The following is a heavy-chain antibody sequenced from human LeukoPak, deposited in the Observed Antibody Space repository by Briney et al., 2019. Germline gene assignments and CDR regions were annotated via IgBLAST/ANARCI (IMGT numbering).Heavy chain of an antibody. CDR2: IYYSGST. Sequence: PSETLSLTCTVSGGSISSYYWSWIRQPPGKGLEWIGYIYYSGSTNYNPSLKSRVTMSVDTSKNQFSLKLSSVTAADTAVYYCARDYYYDSSGYYFPPGYYYYYYMDVWGKGTTVTVSS. CDR1: GGSISSYY. J-gene: IGHJ6*03. V-gene: IGHV4-59*12. D-gene: IGHD3-22*01. CDR3: ARDYYYDSSGYYFPPGYYYYYYMDV.